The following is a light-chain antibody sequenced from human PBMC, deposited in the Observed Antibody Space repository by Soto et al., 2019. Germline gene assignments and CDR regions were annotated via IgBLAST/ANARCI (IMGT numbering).Light chain of an antibody. J-gene: IGKJ1*01. CDR1: QSVSRW. CDR3: QEYTTYSRT. Sequence: DIQMTKSPSTLSASVGDRVTITCRASQSVSRWLDWYQQKPGKVPTVLIYDVSTLRSGVPSRFSGGGSGTEFTLTITSLQPDDFATYYCQEYTTYSRTFGQGTKVEVK. V-gene: IGKV1-5*01. CDR2: DVS.